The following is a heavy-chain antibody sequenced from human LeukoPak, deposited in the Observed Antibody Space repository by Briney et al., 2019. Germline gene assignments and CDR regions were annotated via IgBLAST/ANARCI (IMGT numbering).Heavy chain of an antibody. CDR2: FDPEDGET. V-gene: IGHV1-24*01. CDR1: GYTPTELS. CDR3: ARYYVSSGYPDGWFDP. Sequence: ASVKVSCKVSGYTPTELSMHWVRQAPGKGLEWMGGFDPEDGETIYAQKFQGRVTMTEDTSTDTAYMELSSLRSEDTAVYYCARYYVSSGYPDGWFDPWGQGTLVTVSS. J-gene: IGHJ5*02. D-gene: IGHD3-22*01.